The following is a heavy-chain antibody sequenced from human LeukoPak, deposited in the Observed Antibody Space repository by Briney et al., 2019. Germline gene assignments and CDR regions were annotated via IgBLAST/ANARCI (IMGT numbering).Heavy chain of an antibody. Sequence: GGSLRLSCAASGFTFSSYWMNWVRQAPGKGLEWVANIKEDGNEKYYVDSVKGRFTISRDNAKNSLLLQMNSLRAEDTAVYYCAREYCSGGRCYSGAFDIWGQGTLVSVSS. CDR2: IKEDGNEK. CDR3: AREYCSGGRCYSGAFDI. D-gene: IGHD2-15*01. V-gene: IGHV3-7*01. J-gene: IGHJ3*02. CDR1: GFTFSSYW.